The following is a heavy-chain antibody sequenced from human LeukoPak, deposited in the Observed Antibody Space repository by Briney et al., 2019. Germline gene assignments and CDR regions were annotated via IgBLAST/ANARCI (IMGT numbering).Heavy chain of an antibody. CDR3: ARVSITMVRGVIIAAGPVHV. J-gene: IGHJ6*02. V-gene: IGHV4-30-4*01. CDR2: IYYSGST. D-gene: IGHD3-10*01. Sequence: PSETLSLTCTVSGGSISSGDYYRSWIRQPPGKGLEWIGYIYYSGSTYYNPSLKSRVTISVDTSKNQFSLKLSSVTAADTAVYYCARVSITMVRGVIIAAGPVHVWGQGTTVTVSS. CDR1: GGSISSGDYY.